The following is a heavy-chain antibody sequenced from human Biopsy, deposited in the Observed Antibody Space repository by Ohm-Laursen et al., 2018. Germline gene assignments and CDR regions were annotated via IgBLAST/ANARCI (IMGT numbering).Heavy chain of an antibody. V-gene: IGHV4-4*07. Sequence: SDTLSLTCYVSGGDINNYYWSRIRQPAGKGLEWIGRIYPGGSTNYNPSLKSRVTMSVDTSKKQLSLRLRSVTAADTAMYYCASVVLGPTNDAFDLWGQGTMVVVSS. CDR3: ASVVLGPTNDAFDL. J-gene: IGHJ3*01. CDR1: GGDINNYY. D-gene: IGHD3-22*01. CDR2: IYPGGST.